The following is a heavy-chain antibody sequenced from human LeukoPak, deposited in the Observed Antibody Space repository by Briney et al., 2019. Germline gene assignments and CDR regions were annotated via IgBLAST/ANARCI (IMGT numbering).Heavy chain of an antibody. V-gene: IGHV4-59*08. Sequence: SETLSLTCTLSGGSISSNYWSWIRQPPGKGLEWIGYIYYSGSTHYNPSLKSRVTISVDTSKNQLSLKLSSVTAADTAVYYCAQIRPSTYYDSSGSFDYWGQGTLVTVSS. CDR3: AQIRPSTYYDSSGSFDY. CDR1: GGSISSNY. J-gene: IGHJ4*02. CDR2: IYYSGST. D-gene: IGHD3-22*01.